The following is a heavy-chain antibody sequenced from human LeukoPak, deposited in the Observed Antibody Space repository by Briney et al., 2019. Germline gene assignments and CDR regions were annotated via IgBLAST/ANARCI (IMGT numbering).Heavy chain of an antibody. Sequence: PGRSLRLSCAASGFTFSSYAMSWVRQAPGKGLEWVSAISGSGGGTYYADSVKGRFTISRDNSKNTQYLQMSSLRAEDTALYYCAKEIAAACIDAFDIWGQGTMVTVSS. CDR2: ISGSGGGT. V-gene: IGHV3-23*01. J-gene: IGHJ3*02. CDR1: GFTFSSYA. CDR3: AKEIAAACIDAFDI. D-gene: IGHD6-13*01.